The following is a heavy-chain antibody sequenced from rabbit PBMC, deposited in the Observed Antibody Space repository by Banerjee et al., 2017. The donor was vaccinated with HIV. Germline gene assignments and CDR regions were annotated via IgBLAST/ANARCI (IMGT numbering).Heavy chain of an antibody. D-gene: IGHD4-1*01. CDR2: IYAGSGNT. J-gene: IGHJ4*01. CDR1: GFSSSNNYYY. CDR3: ARDLAGVIGWNFGL. Sequence: QEPLVESGGGLVQPEGSRTLTCTAAGFSSSNNYYYMCWVREAPGKGLEWIGCIYAGSGNTVCASWAKGRFTISKTSSTTVTLQMTSLTAADTASYFCARDLAGVIGWNFGLWGPGTLVTVS. V-gene: IGHV1S45*01.